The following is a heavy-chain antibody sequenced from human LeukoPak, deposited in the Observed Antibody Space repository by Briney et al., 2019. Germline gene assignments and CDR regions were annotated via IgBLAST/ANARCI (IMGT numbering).Heavy chain of an antibody. CDR3: ARGPNSNWSGLDF. D-gene: IGHD6-6*01. CDR2: ISPTGSTT. J-gene: IGHJ4*02. CDR1: GFSFRGHW. Sequence: GGSLRLSCPASGFSFRGHWMHWARQLPGKGLVWVSRISPTGSTTSYADSVKGRFTVSRDNAKNTLYLQVNNLRAEDTAVYYCARGPNSNWSGLDFWGQGTLLTVSS. V-gene: IGHV3-74*01.